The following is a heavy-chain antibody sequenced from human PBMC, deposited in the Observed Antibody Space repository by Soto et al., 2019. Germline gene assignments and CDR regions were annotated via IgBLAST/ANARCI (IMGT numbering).Heavy chain of an antibody. CDR3: ARDGEVGIGMYYFDR. J-gene: IGHJ2*01. CDR1: GFIFSSYG. Sequence: QVQLVESGGGVVQPGRSLRLSCATSGFIFSSYGMHWVRQVPGKGLEWVAVIWNDGIKKNYADPVKGRFTISRDTSKNTLYLEMNSLRAEDTAVYYCARDGEVGIGMYYFDRWGRGTLVTVSS. V-gene: IGHV3-33*01. D-gene: IGHD2-21*01. CDR2: IWNDGIKK.